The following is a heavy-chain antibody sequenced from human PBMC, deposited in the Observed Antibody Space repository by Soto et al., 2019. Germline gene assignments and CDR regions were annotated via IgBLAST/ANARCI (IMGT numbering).Heavy chain of an antibody. V-gene: IGHV4-30-2*01. CDR2: IYHSGST. CDR3: ARTPDI. J-gene: IGHJ3*02. CDR1: GGSISSGGYS. Sequence: SETLCLTCAVSGGSISSGGYSWSWIRQPPGKGLEWIGYIYHSGSTYYNPSLKSRVTISVDRSKNQFSLKLSSVTAADTAVYYCARTPDIWGQGTMVTVSS.